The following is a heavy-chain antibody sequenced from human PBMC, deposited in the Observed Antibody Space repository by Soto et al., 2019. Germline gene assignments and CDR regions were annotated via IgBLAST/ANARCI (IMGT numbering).Heavy chain of an antibody. CDR3: ATATGSYGLFDY. CDR2: IWYDGSNK. J-gene: IGHJ4*02. V-gene: IGHV3-33*01. D-gene: IGHD1-26*01. Sequence: GGSLRLSCAASGFTFSSHGMHWVRQAPGKGLEWVAVIWYDGSNKYYADSVKGRFTISRDNSKNTLYLQMNSLRAEDTAVYYCATATGSYGLFDYWGQGALVTVSS. CDR1: GFTFSSHG.